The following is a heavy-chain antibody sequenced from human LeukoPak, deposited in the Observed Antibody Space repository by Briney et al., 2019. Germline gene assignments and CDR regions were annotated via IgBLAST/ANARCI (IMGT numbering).Heavy chain of an antibody. CDR2: ISSSGTV. V-gene: IGHV3-48*01. Sequence: GGSLRLSCAASGFTLSNYSMNCVRQAPGKGLEWVAYISSSGTVYYAASVKGRFTISRDDSNNTLFLQMNSLRPEDTAVYYCAKIKRPLVMFTDTLDYWGQGTLVTVSS. J-gene: IGHJ4*02. CDR1: GFTLSNYS. CDR3: AKIKRPLVMFTDTLDY. D-gene: IGHD2-2*02.